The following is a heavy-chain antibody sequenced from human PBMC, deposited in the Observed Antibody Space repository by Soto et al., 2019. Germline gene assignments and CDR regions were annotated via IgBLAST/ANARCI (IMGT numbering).Heavy chain of an antibody. CDR3: ARYYDFWSGPFYYYYMDV. CDR2: IYYSGST. Sequence: SETLSLTCTFSGCSISSSSYYWGWIRQPPGKGLEWIGSIYYSGSTYYNPSLKSRVTISVDTSKNQFSLKLSSVTAADTAVYYCARYYDFWSGPFYYYYMDVWGKGTTVTVSS. CDR1: GCSISSSSYY. V-gene: IGHV4-39*07. D-gene: IGHD3-3*01. J-gene: IGHJ6*03.